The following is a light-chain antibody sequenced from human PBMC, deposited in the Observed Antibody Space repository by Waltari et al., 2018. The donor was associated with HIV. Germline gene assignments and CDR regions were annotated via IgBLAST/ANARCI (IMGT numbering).Light chain of an antibody. CDR3: SSYTSNSTPV. CDR2: DVS. CDR1: SSDVGGYKY. V-gene: IGLV2-14*04. J-gene: IGLJ1*01. Sequence: SITISCTGTSSDVGGYKYVSWYQQHPGKAPKLMIYDVSNRPSGVSNRFSGSKSGNTASLTISGLQAEDEADYYCSSYTSNSTPVFGTGTKVTVL.